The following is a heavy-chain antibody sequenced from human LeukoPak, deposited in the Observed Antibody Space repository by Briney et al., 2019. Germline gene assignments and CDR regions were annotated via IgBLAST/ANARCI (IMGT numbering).Heavy chain of an antibody. J-gene: IGHJ5*02. CDR1: GYTFTGYY. D-gene: IGHD1-26*01. V-gene: IGHV1-2*02. CDR3: ARGTGGATGWFDP. Sequence: ASVKVSCKASGYTFTGYYMHWVRQAPGQGLEWMGWINPNSGGTNYAQKFQGRVTMTRDTSISTAYMELSRLRSDDTAVYYCARGTGGATGWFDPWGQGTLVTVSS. CDR2: INPNSGGT.